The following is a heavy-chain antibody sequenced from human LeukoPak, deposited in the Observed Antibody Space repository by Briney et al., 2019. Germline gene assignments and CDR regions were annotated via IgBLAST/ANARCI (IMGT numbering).Heavy chain of an antibody. J-gene: IGHJ4*02. D-gene: IGHD1-26*01. V-gene: IGHV3-23*01. Sequence: GGSLRLSCAASGFTFSRFWMSWVRQAPGKGLEWVSAISISGNTYYADSVKGRFTISRDTSQNTLYLQMNSLRAEDTAVYYCAKDFNSGNYYTVDYWGQGTLVTVSS. CDR2: ISISGNT. CDR1: GFTFSRFW. CDR3: AKDFNSGNYYTVDY.